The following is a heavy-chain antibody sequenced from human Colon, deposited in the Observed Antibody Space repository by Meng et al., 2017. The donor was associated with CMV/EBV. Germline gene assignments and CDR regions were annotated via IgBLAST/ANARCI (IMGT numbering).Heavy chain of an antibody. CDR3: AREQGSVAGNQYFDH. Sequence: SVTVSCKASGGIFSSYGINWLRQAPGQGLEWMGGIIPALNTPTYAQKFQGRLTITADKSTSTAYMELSSLTFEDTAVYYCAREQGSVAGNQYFDHWGQGTLVTVSS. D-gene: IGHD6-19*01. CDR1: GGIFSSYG. J-gene: IGHJ4*01. V-gene: IGHV1-69*10. CDR2: IIPALNTP.